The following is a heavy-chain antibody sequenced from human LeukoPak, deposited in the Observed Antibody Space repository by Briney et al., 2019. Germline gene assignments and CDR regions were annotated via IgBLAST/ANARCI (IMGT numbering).Heavy chain of an antibody. J-gene: IGHJ2*01. V-gene: IGHV3-13*01. CDR3: ATVSTTVTCTPDSYFDL. Sequence: GGSLRLSCAASGFTFSSYDMHWVRQATGKGLEWVSAIGTAGDTYYPGSVKGRFTISRENAKNSLYLQMNSLRAGDTAVYYCATVSTTVTCTPDSYFDLWGRGTLVTVSS. CDR2: IGTAGDT. D-gene: IGHD4-17*01. CDR1: GFTFSSYD.